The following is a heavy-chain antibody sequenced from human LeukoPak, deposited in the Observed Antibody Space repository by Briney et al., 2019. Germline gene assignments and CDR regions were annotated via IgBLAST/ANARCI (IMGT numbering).Heavy chain of an antibody. V-gene: IGHV4-30-4*08. CDR1: DGSISSGDYY. CDR2: IYYSGST. CDR3: ARVYYDFWSPPDNWFDP. D-gene: IGHD3-3*01. Sequence: SETLSLTCTVSDGSISSGDYYWSWIRQPPGKGLEWIGYIYYSGSTYYNPSLKSRVTISVDTSKNQFSLKLSSVTAADTAVYYCARVYYDFWSPPDNWFDPWGQGTLVTVSS. J-gene: IGHJ5*02.